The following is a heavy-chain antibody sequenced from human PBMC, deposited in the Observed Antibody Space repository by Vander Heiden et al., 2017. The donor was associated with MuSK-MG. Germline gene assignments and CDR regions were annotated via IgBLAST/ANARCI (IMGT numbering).Heavy chain of an antibody. CDR1: GFTFSSYG. D-gene: IGHD3-9*01. CDR2: ISFDGSNK. CDR3: AKTYYDILTGYYKVYYYYGMDV. V-gene: IGHV3-30*18. J-gene: IGHJ6*02. Sequence: QVQLVESGGGVVQPGRSLRLSCAASGFTFSSYGMHWFRQAPGKGLGWVAAISFDGSNKYYADSVKGRFTISRDNSKNTLYLQMNSLRAEDTAVYYCAKTYYDILTGYYKVYYYYGMDVWGQGTTVTVSS.